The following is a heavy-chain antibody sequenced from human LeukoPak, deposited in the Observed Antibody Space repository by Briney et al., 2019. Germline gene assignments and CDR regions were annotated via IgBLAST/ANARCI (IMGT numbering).Heavy chain of an antibody. Sequence: ASVKVSCKASGYTFTSYAMHWVRQAPGQRLEWMGWINAGNGNTKYSQKFQGRVTITRDTSASTAYMELSSLRSEDTAVYYCAREMVRGVPPLGYWGQGTLVTVSP. CDR3: AREMVRGVPPLGY. D-gene: IGHD3-10*01. V-gene: IGHV1-3*01. J-gene: IGHJ4*02. CDR2: INAGNGNT. CDR1: GYTFTSYA.